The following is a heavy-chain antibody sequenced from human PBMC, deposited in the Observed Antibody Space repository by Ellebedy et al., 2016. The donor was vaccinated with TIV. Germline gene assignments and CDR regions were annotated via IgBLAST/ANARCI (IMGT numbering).Heavy chain of an antibody. CDR1: GFTFSSYG. D-gene: IGHD3-10*01. CDR2: ISYDGSNK. CDR3: AKDFWFGELLLPQPYYYYGMDV. Sequence: GGSLRLSXAASGFTFSSYGMHWVRQAPGKGLEWVAVISYDGSNKYYADSVKGRFTISRDNSKNTLYLQMNSLRAEDTAVYYCAKDFWFGELLLPQPYYYYGMDVWGQGTTVTVSS. J-gene: IGHJ6*02. V-gene: IGHV3-30*18.